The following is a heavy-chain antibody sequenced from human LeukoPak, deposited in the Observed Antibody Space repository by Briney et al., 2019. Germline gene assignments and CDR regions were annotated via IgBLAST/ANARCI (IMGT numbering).Heavy chain of an antibody. CDR1: GVTFSSYA. V-gene: IGHV3-23*01. CDR2: ISGSGVNT. J-gene: IGHJ4*02. D-gene: IGHD6-13*01. CDR3: ARSRYSNSWLFDY. Sequence: GGSLRLSCAAPGVTFSSYAMTWVRQAPGKGLEWVSAISGSGVNTYYADSVKGRFTISRDNSKNTVYLQMNSLRAEDTAVFYCARSRYSNSWLFDYWGQGTLVTVSS.